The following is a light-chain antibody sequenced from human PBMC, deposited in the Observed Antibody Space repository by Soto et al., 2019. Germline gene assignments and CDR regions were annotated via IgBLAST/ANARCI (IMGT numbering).Light chain of an antibody. V-gene: IGLV2-11*01. Sequence: QSVLTQPRSVSGSPGQSVTISCTGTSSDVGGYNYVSWYQQHPGKAPKLMIYDVSERPSGVPDRFSGSKSGSTASLTISGLQAEDEADYYCCSYAGSNTYVFGTGTKVTVL. CDR2: DVS. J-gene: IGLJ1*01. CDR3: CSYAGSNTYV. CDR1: SSDVGGYNY.